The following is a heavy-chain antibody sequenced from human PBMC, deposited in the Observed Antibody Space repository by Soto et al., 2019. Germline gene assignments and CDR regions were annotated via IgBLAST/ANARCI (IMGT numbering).Heavy chain of an antibody. Sequence: LTCTFSGFSLSTSGVGVGWIRQPPGKALEWLALIYWDDDKRYSPSLKSRLTITKDTSKNQVVLTMTNMDPVDTATYYCAHSDLEYCTNGVCCFDYWGQGTLVTVSS. J-gene: IGHJ4*02. CDR1: GFSLSTSGVG. CDR2: IYWDDDK. CDR3: AHSDLEYCTNGVCCFDY. V-gene: IGHV2-5*02. D-gene: IGHD2-8*01.